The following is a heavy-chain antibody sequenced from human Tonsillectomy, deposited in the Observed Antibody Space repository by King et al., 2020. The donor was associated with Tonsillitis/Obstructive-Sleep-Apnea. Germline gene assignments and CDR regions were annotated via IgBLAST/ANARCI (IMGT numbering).Heavy chain of an antibody. J-gene: IGHJ4*02. CDR3: ARESSPPGSYEY. CDR2: ISSSSSYT. V-gene: IGHV3-11*05. CDR1: GFTFSDYY. Sequence: QVQLVESGGGLVKPGGSLRLSCAASGFTFSDYYMSWIRQAPGKGLEWVSYISSSSSYTNYADSVKGRFTISRDNAKNSLYLQINSLRAEDTAVYYCARESSPPGSYEYWGQGTLVTVSS. D-gene: IGHD3-10*01.